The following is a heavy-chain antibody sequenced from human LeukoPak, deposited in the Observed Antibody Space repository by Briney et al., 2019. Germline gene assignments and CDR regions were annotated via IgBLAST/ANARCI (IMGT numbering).Heavy chain of an antibody. CDR3: ARHHSTSGTYDY. Sequence: SETLSLTCIVSGGSISSYYWSWIRQPPGKGLEWIGYIYNSGSTKYNPSLKSRVTISVDTSKNQFSLRLTSVTAADTAVYYCARHHSTSGTYDYWGQGTLVTVSS. CDR2: IYNSGST. CDR1: GGSISSYY. V-gene: IGHV4-59*01. J-gene: IGHJ4*02. D-gene: IGHD3-10*01.